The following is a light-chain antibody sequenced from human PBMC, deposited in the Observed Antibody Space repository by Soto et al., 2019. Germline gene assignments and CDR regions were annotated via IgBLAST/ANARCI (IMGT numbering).Light chain of an antibody. J-gene: IGKJ1*01. Sequence: DIVLTQSPGTLSLSPGERATLSCRASQTVTSGYLAWYQQKPGQAPRLLIYAVSTGATGIPDRFSGSGSGTDFTLTISRLEPEDFAVYFCQVYGTSSQTFGQGTKVDI. CDR1: QTVTSGY. V-gene: IGKV3-20*01. CDR3: QVYGTSSQT. CDR2: AVS.